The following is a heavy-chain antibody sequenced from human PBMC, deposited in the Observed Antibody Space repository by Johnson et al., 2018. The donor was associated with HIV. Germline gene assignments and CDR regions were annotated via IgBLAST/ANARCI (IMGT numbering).Heavy chain of an antibody. D-gene: IGHD3-9*01. CDR2: ISYDGSNK. Sequence: QVQLVESGGGVVQPGRSLRLSCAASGFTFSSYGMHWVRQAPGKGLEWVAVISYDGSNKYYADSVKGRFTISRDNSKNTLYLQMNGLRGEDTAAYYCAKDATGYGGFDIWGQGTVVAVSS. CDR1: GFTFSSYG. CDR3: AKDATGYGGFDI. J-gene: IGHJ3*02. V-gene: IGHV3-30*18.